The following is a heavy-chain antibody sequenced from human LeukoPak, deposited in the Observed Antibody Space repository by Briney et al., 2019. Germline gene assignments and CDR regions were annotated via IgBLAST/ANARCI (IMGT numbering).Heavy chain of an antibody. CDR1: GFTFGDYT. CDR2: IRSKAYGGTT. Sequence: PGGSLRLSCTASGFTFGDYTMTWFRQAPGKGLEWVGFIRSKAYGGTTEYAASVKGRFTISRDDSKSIANLQMNSLKTEDTAVYYCTSGGYHYDSSGYYRLDYWGQGTLVTVAS. V-gene: IGHV3-49*03. D-gene: IGHD3-22*01. J-gene: IGHJ4*02. CDR3: TSGGYHYDSSGYYRLDY.